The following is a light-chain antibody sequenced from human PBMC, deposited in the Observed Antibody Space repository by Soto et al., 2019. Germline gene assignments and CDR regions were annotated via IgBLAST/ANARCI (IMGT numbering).Light chain of an antibody. Sequence: DIQMTQSPSTLSASVGDRVTITCRASQSISSWLAWYQQKPGKAPKLLIYDASSLESGVPSRFSGSGSGTEFALTNSSLQPDDFATYYCQQYYSYPVTFGLGTKVDIK. J-gene: IGKJ1*01. CDR1: QSISSW. CDR3: QQYYSYPVT. V-gene: IGKV1-5*01. CDR2: DAS.